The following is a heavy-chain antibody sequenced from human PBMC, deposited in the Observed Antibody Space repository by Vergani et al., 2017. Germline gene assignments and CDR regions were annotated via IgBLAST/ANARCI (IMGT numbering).Heavy chain of an antibody. V-gene: IGHV4-39*01. CDR3: ASKRGACLAAYCHSYDF. CDR2: MDYSGST. J-gene: IGHJ4*02. D-gene: IGHD2-15*01. CDR1: GDSVISTDYH. Sequence: QGQLQESGPGLVKHSETLSLTCPVSGDSVISTDYHWGWIRQPPGKGLEWIGSMDYSGSTSYNPSLESRISISFETPKNQFSLRLTSVTAADTAVYYCASKRGACLAAYCHSYDFWVPGTLVGVSS.